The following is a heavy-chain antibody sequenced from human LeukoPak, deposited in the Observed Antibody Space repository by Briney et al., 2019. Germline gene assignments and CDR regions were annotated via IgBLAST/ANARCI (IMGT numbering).Heavy chain of an antibody. V-gene: IGHV4-38-2*02. CDR3: ARHRRITMVRGVFDY. D-gene: IGHD3-10*01. J-gene: IGHJ4*02. Sequence: SETLSLTCTVSGYSISSGYYWSWIRQPPGKGLEWIGEINHSGSTNYNPSLKSRVTISVDTSKNQFSLKLSSVTAADTAVYYCARHRRITMVRGVFDYWGQGTLVTVSS. CDR1: GYSISSGYY. CDR2: INHSGST.